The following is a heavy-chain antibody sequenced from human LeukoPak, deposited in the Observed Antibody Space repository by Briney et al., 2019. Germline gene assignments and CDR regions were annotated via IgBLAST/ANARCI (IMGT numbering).Heavy chain of an antibody. J-gene: IGHJ6*03. D-gene: IGHD3-10*01. V-gene: IGHV1-2*02. CDR3: ARDPKLLWFGELSPGVYYYMDV. Sequence: ASVKVSCKASGYTFTDYFMNWVRQAPGQGLEWMGWINPKSGGTVYAQKFQGRVTMTRDTSSSTAYMELSRLRFDDTVVYYCARDPKLLWFGELSPGVYYYMDVWGKGTTVTVSS. CDR2: INPKSGGT. CDR1: GYTFTDYF.